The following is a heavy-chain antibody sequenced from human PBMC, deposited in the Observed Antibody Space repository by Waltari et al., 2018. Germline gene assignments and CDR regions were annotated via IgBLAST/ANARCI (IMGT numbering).Heavy chain of an antibody. CDR2: IYTSGST. CDR3: ARARRVLWFRESYYFDY. D-gene: IGHD3-10*01. Sequence: QVQLQESGPGLVKPSQTLSLTCTVSGGSISSGSYYWSWIRQPAGKGLEWIGYIYTSGSTNYNPSLKSRVTISVDTSKNQFSLKLSSVTAADTAVYYCARARRVLWFRESYYFDYWGQGTLVTVSS. V-gene: IGHV4-61*09. CDR1: GGSISSGSYY. J-gene: IGHJ4*02.